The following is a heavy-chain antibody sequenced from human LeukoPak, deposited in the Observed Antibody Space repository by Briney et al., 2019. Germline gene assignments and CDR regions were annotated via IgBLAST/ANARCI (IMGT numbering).Heavy chain of an antibody. CDR1: GFSFSTYA. CDR2: ISSSDDST. J-gene: IGHJ4*02. V-gene: IGHV3-23*01. Sequence: GGSLRLSCAASGFSFSTYALSWVRQAPGKGLEWVSAISSSDDSTYYADSVKGRFTISRDISKTTLYLQMNSLRVEDTAIYYCVKDLSSGWYNPSDYWGQGTLVTVSS. CDR3: VKDLSSGWYNPSDY. D-gene: IGHD6-19*01.